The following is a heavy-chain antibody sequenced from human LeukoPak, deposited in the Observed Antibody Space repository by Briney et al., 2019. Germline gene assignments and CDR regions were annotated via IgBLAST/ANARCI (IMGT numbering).Heavy chain of an antibody. CDR2: IKQDGSEK. J-gene: IGHJ4*02. Sequence: GGSLRLSCAGSGFTFSSYWMHWVRQAPGKGLEWVANIKQDGSEKYYVDSVKGRFTISRDNAKNSLYLQMNSLRAEDTAVYYCARDDSLYSSSWYSGSQGDYWGQGTLVTVSS. D-gene: IGHD6-13*01. V-gene: IGHV3-7*03. CDR1: GFTFSSYW. CDR3: ARDDSLYSSSWYSGSQGDY.